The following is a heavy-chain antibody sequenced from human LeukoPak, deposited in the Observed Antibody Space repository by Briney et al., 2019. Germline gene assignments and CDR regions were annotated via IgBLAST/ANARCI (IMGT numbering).Heavy chain of an antibody. D-gene: IGHD6-19*01. Sequence: SQTLSLTCAISGDSVSSNSAAWNWIRQSPSRGLEWLGRTYYRSKWYNDYAVSVKGRITINPDTSKNQFSLQLNSVTPKDTAVYYCARVFSGGAVAVSYAFDIWGQGTMVTVSS. CDR2: TYYRSKWYN. V-gene: IGHV6-1*01. CDR1: GDSVSSNSAA. J-gene: IGHJ3*02. CDR3: ARVFSGGAVAVSYAFDI.